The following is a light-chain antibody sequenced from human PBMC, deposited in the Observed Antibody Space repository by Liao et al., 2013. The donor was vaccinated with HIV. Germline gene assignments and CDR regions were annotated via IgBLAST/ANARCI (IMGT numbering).Light chain of an antibody. Sequence: SYELTQPPSVSVAPGKTATITCGGHNIGSNSVHWYKQKPGQAPVLVIYSDSDRPSGIPERFSGSNSGNTATLTISRVEAGDEADYYCQVWDSSSDHYVFGTGTKVTVL. CDR3: QVWDSSSDHYV. CDR2: SDS. J-gene: IGLJ1*01. V-gene: IGLV3-21*01. CDR1: NIGSNS.